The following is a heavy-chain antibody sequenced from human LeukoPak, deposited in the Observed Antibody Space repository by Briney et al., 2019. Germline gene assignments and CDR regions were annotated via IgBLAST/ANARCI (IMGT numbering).Heavy chain of an antibody. CDR2: MNPNSGNT. D-gene: IGHD6-13*01. V-gene: IGHV1-8*01. CDR1: GYTFTSYD. J-gene: IGHJ4*02. CDR3: ARVGIAAAGHFDY. Sequence: ASVKVSCKASGYTFTSYDINWVGQATGQGREWMGWMNPNSGNTGYAQKFQGTVTTTRNPSISTAYMELSSLRSEDTAVYYCARVGIAAAGHFDYWGQGTLVTVSS.